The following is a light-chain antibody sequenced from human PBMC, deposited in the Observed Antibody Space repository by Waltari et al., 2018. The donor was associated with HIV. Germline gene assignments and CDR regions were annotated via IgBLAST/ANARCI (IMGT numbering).Light chain of an antibody. V-gene: IGLV3-21*04. CDR1: NIGGKL. Sequence: SYALTPPPSVSVAPGKTARITCGGDNIGGKLVHWYQQKPGQAPVLVICDDSDRPSGIPERFSGSNSGNTATLTISRVEGGDEADYYCQVWVDSRDVAVIFGGGTKLTVL. J-gene: IGLJ2*01. CDR2: DDS. CDR3: QVWVDSRDVAVI.